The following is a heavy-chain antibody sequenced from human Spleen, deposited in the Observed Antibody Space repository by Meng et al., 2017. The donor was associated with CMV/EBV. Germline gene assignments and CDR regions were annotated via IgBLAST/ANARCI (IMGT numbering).Heavy chain of an antibody. V-gene: IGHV3-30*02. Sequence: GESLKISCVASGFTFSSFGIHWVRQAPGKGLEWVAAIRYDGSNKFYADFVKGRFTISRDNSKNTLFLQLYSLRPEDTAVYYCATFDFWIYWGQGTQVTVSS. CDR3: ATFDFWIY. D-gene: IGHD3-3*01. CDR2: IRYDGSNK. CDR1: GFTFSSFG. J-gene: IGHJ4*02.